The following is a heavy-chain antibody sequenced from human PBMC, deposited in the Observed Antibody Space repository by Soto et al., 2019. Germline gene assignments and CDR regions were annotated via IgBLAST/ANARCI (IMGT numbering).Heavy chain of an antibody. Sequence: SETLSLTCAVYGGSSSGYYWSWIRQPPGKGLEWIGEINHSGSTNYNPSLKSRVTISVDTSKNQFSLKLSSVTAADTAVYYCASLLYSGYEWRIFDYWGQGTLVTVSS. CDR1: GGSSSGYY. D-gene: IGHD5-12*01. J-gene: IGHJ4*02. CDR3: ASLLYSGYEWRIFDY. CDR2: INHSGST. V-gene: IGHV4-34*01.